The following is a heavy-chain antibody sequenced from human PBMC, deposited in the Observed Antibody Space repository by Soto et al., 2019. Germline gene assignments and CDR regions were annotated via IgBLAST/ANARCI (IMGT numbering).Heavy chain of an antibody. J-gene: IGHJ4*02. Sequence: EVQLVESGGDLVQPGGSLRLSCAASGFTLSDHYMDWVRQAPGKGLEWVARTKNRSQRYTIEYAASVKGRFTILRDDSKKSLFLQMNSRTRDDTAVYYCTCWIAARCSWGQGTLVTVAS. CDR3: TCWIAARCS. CDR1: GFTLSDHY. V-gene: IGHV3-72*01. CDR2: TKNRSQRYTI. D-gene: IGHD6-6*01.